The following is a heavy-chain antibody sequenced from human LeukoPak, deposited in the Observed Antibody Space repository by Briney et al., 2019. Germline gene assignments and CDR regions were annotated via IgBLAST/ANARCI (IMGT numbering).Heavy chain of an antibody. CDR3: ARDTSFAVGATLDF. CDR1: GFTFSSYA. J-gene: IGHJ4*02. CDR2: VSYDGSNK. Sequence: PGGSLRLSCAASGFTFSSYAMHWVRQAPGKGLEWVAVVSYDGSNKYYANSVKGRFTISRDKSKNPLHLQMNSLRAEDTAIYYCARDTSFAVGATLDFWGQGTLVTVSS. V-gene: IGHV3-30*04. D-gene: IGHD1-26*01.